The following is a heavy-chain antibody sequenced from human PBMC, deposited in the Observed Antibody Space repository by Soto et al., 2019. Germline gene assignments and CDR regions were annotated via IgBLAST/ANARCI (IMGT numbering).Heavy chain of an antibody. V-gene: IGHV1-3*01. Sequence: QVQLVQSGAEVKKAGASVKVSCKGSGYTFTNYAIHWVRQAPGQRLEWMGWINAGNGDTKYSQRFQGRLTMTRDTSASIVYMELSSLTSEDTAVFYCARDCSGGPPGYFDHWGQGALVTVSS. CDR1: GYTFTNYA. D-gene: IGHD2-15*01. J-gene: IGHJ4*02. CDR2: INAGNGDT. CDR3: ARDCSGGPPGYFDH.